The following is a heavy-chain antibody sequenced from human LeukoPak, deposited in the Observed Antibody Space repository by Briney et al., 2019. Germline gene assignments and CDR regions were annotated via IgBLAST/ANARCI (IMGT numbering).Heavy chain of an antibody. D-gene: IGHD1-26*01. CDR3: ARNESVLGTTGLNDFFDD. CDR2: VYYSGST. CDR1: GGSIRGSSDC. J-gene: IGHJ4*02. V-gene: IGHV4-39*01. Sequence: SETLSLTCTVSGGSIRGSSDCWGWIRQSPGKGLEWIGSVYYSGSTYYSPSLKSRVSISVDTSKNQFHVRLTSVTAADTAVYYCARNESVLGTTGLNDFFDDWGQGTLVTVSS.